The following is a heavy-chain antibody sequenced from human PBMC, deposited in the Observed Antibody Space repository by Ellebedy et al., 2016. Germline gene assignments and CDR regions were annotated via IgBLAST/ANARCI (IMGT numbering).Heavy chain of an antibody. Sequence: GGSLRLSCAASGFTFSNFWMIRVRQAPGKGLEWVANIKDDGSEKSYVDSVKGRFTISRDNAKNSLYLQMNSLRGEDTAVYYCARGGVVAGADYWGQGTLVTVSS. CDR1: GFTFSNFW. CDR3: ARGGVVAGADY. CDR2: IKDDGSEK. D-gene: IGHD6-19*01. V-gene: IGHV3-7*03. J-gene: IGHJ4*02.